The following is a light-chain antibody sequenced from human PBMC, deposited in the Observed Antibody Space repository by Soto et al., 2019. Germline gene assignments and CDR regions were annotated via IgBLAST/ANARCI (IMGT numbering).Light chain of an antibody. CDR2: GAS. CDR3: QQYYDWPPT. CDR1: QSVSSY. V-gene: IGKV3-15*01. J-gene: IGKJ1*01. Sequence: EIVLTQSPATLSLSPGERATLSCRASQSVSSYLAWYQQKPGQAPRLLIHGASTRATGNPGRFSGSGSGAEFTLTISSLQSEDFALYYCQQYYDWPPTFGQGTKVDIK.